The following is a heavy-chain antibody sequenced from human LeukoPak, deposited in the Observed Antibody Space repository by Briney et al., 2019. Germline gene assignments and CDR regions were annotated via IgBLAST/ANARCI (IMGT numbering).Heavy chain of an antibody. J-gene: IGHJ4*02. CDR2: VSTGSTAI. Sequence: GGSLRLSCAASGFTFSDYYMSWIRQAPGKGLEWVSYVSTGSTAIYYADSVKGRFTISRDDAENSLYLQMNSLRDDDTAVYYCARSFDFWGQGTLVTVSS. V-gene: IGHV3-11*04. CDR1: GFTFSDYY. CDR3: ARSFDF.